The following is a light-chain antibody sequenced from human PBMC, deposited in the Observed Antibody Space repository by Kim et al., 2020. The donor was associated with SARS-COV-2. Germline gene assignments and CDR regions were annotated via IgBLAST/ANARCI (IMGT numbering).Light chain of an antibody. CDR3: QQYNGYST. J-gene: IGKJ1*01. CDR1: QYFTTW. Sequence: LSASVGDRVTITCRASQYFTTWLAWYQQKPGKAPKLLIYKASTLQSGVPSRFSGSGSGTEFTLTISSLQPDDFATYYCQQYNGYSTFGQGTKVEI. CDR2: KAS. V-gene: IGKV1-5*03.